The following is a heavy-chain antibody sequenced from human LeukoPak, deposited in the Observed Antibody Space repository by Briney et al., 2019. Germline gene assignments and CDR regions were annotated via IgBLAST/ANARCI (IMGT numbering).Heavy chain of an antibody. CDR1: GGTFSSYP. D-gene: IGHD1-7*01. J-gene: IGHJ5*02. CDR3: ARDNWNYDNGEDWFDP. CDR2: ITPIFGAA. V-gene: IGHV1-69*13. Sequence: WASVKVSCKASGGTFSSYPFTWVRQAPGQGLEWMGEITPIFGAANYAQTFQGRVTITADESTSTVFMELSSLRSEDTAVYYCARDNWNYDNGEDWFDPWGQGTLVTVSS.